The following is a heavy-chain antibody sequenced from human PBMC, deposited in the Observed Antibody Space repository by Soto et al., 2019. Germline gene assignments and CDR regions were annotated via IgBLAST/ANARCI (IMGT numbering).Heavy chain of an antibody. Sequence: QVQLVQSGAEVKKPGASVKVSCKASGYTFTSYGINWVRQAPGQGLEWMGWISAYNGNTNYAPKLQGRVTMTTATSTTTAYMELRSLRSDDTAVYYCARVSTVWFAAYYYGMDVWGQGTTVTVSS. J-gene: IGHJ6*02. CDR2: ISAYNGNT. CDR3: ARVSTVWFAAYYYGMDV. V-gene: IGHV1-18*01. D-gene: IGHD3-10*01. CDR1: GYTFTSYG.